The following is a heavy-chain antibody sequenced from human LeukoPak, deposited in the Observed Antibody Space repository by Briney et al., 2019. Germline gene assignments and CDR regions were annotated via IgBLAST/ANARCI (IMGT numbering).Heavy chain of an antibody. D-gene: IGHD2-2*01. CDR2: ISTGSNYI. J-gene: IGHJ5*02. CDR3: ARGAYCRTISCYGVLNWFDP. Sequence: GGSLRLSCAASGFTFSSYTMNWVRQAPGKGLEWVSSISTGSNYIYYADSVKGRFTISRDNAKNSLSLQMNSLRAEDTAVYYCARGAYCRTISCYGVLNWFDPWGQGTLVTVSS. CDR1: GFTFSSYT. V-gene: IGHV3-21*01.